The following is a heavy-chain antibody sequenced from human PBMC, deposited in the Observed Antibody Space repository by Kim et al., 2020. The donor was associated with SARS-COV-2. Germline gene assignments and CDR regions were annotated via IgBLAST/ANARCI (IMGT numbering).Heavy chain of an antibody. V-gene: IGHV5-10-1*01. CDR1: GYSFTSYW. CDR2: MDPSDAYT. D-gene: IGHD1-26*01. CDR3: ARGVVGAPNDAFDI. J-gene: IGHJ3*02. Sequence: GESLKISCKGSGYSFTSYWSSWVRQMPGKGLEWMGRMDPSDAYTNYSPSFQGHVTSSADKSISTAYLQWSSLKASDTAMYYCARGVVGAPNDAFDIWGQGTMVTVSS.